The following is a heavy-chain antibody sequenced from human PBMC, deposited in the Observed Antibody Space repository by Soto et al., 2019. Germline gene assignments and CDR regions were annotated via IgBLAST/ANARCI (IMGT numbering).Heavy chain of an antibody. CDR1: GYTFTNYA. Sequence: QVQLVQSGAEVKKPGASVKVSCKASGYTFTNYAIHWVRQAPGQRLEWMGGINAGNGNTKYSQKVQGRVTSTRDTSAGTAYMALSSLSSEDTAVYYCARGPLLWGDVWGQGTTVTVSS. CDR3: ARGPLLWGDV. V-gene: IGHV1-3*01. J-gene: IGHJ6*02. CDR2: INAGNGNT. D-gene: IGHD3-10*01.